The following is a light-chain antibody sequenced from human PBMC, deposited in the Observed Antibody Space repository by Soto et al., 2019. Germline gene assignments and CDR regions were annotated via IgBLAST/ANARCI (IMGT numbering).Light chain of an antibody. CDR3: QQRTNWPPGYT. CDR1: QSVRNY. V-gene: IGKV3-11*01. CDR2: DAS. J-gene: IGKJ2*01. Sequence: EIVLTQSPATLSLSPGERATLSCRASQSVRNYLAWYQQKPGQAPRLLIYDASSRAIGIPARFSGSGSGTDFTLTISSLAPEDFAVYYCQQRTNWPPGYTFGQGTKLEI.